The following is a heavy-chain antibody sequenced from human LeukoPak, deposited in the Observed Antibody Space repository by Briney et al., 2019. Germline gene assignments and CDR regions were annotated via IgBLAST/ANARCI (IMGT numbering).Heavy chain of an antibody. V-gene: IGHV1-69*04. D-gene: IGHD1-7*01. CDR1: GGTFSSYA. CDR2: IIPILGIA. CDR3: ARDRSLSWNYSLLDY. J-gene: IGHJ4*02. Sequence: SVKVSCKASGGTFSSYAISWVRQAPGQGLEWMGRIIPILGIANYAQKFQGRVTITADKSTSTAYMELSSLRSEDTAVYYCARDRSLSWNYSLLDYWGQGTLVTVSS.